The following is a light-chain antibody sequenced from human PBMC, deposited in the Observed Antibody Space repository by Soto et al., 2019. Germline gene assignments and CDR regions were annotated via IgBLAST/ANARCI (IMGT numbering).Light chain of an antibody. CDR3: QQYHSYPYT. Sequence: DIQMTQSPSTLSASVGDRVTITCRASQSIGSWLAWYQQKPGKAPKLLIYKASSLESGVPSRFSGSGSGTKFTLTISSLQPDDFAAYYCQQYHSYPYTFGQGTKVDIK. J-gene: IGKJ2*01. CDR1: QSIGSW. V-gene: IGKV1-5*03. CDR2: KAS.